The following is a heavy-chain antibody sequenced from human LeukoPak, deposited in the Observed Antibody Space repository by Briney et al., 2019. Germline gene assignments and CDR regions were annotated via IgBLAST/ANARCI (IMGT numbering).Heavy chain of an antibody. Sequence: RWAPVKVSCKASGYTFTSYGISWVRQAPGQGLEWMGWISADNGNTNYAQKFQGRVTMTTETSTSTAYMELRSLRSDDTAVYYCARDTPQYSSGWYYFDYWGQGTLVTVSS. CDR3: ARDTPQYSSGWYYFDY. D-gene: IGHD6-19*01. CDR2: ISADNGNT. CDR1: GYTFTSYG. J-gene: IGHJ4*02. V-gene: IGHV1-18*04.